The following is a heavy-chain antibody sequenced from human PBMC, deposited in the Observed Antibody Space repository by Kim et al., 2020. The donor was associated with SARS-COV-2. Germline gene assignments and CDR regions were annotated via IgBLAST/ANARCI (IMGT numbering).Heavy chain of an antibody. J-gene: IGHJ4*02. V-gene: IGHV1-2*02. Sequence: QKFQGRVTMTRDTSVSTAYMEVSRLRSDDTAVYYCAREIGRAAAGASTDYWGQGTLVTVSS. D-gene: IGHD6-13*01. CDR3: AREIGRAAAGASTDY.